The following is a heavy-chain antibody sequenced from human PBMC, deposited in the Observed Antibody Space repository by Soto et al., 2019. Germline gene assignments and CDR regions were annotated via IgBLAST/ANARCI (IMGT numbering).Heavy chain of an antibody. V-gene: IGHV3-23*01. CDR2: ISGSGGST. Sequence: PGGSLRLSCAASGFTFSSYAMSWVRQAPGKGLGWVSAISGSGGSTYYADSVKGRFTISRDNSKNTLYLQMNSLRAEDTAVYYCAKDSSSWPHYFDYWGQGTLVTVSS. D-gene: IGHD6-13*01. J-gene: IGHJ4*02. CDR3: AKDSSSWPHYFDY. CDR1: GFTFSSYA.